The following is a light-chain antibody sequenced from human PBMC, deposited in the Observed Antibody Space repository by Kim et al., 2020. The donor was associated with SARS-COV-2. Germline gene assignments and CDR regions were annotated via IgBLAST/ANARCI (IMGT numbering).Light chain of an antibody. J-gene: IGLJ2*01. V-gene: IGLV3-1*01. Sequence: VSPGQTASITCSGDKLGDKYACWYQQKPGQSPVLVIYQDSKRPSGIPERFSGSNSGNTATLTISGTQAMDEADYYCQTWDSSTAVVFGGGTQLTVL. CDR2: QDS. CDR1: KLGDKY. CDR3: QTWDSSTAVV.